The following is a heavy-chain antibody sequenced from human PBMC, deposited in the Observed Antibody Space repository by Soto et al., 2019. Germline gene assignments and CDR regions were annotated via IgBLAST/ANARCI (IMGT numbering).Heavy chain of an antibody. CDR3: ARVGDFYDNSGYRAFDI. V-gene: IGHV3-74*01. CDR1: GFTFSSYW. D-gene: IGHD3-22*01. Sequence: PGGSLRLSCAASGFTFSSYWMHWVRQAPGKGLVWVSRINSDGSSTSYADSVKGRFTISRDNAKNTLYLQMNSLRVEDTAVYYCARVGDFYDNSGYRAFDIWGQGTLVTVSS. J-gene: IGHJ3*02. CDR2: INSDGSST.